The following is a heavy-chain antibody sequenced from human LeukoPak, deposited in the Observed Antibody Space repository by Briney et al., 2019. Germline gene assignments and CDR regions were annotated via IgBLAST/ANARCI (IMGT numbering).Heavy chain of an antibody. Sequence: ASVKVSCKASGYTFTSYGISWVRQAPGQGLEWMGIINPSGGSTSYAQKFQGRVTMTRDTSTSTVYMELSSLRSEDTAVYYCARALIVVVTAAPLGVWGQGTLVTVSS. CDR3: ARALIVVVTAAPLGV. J-gene: IGHJ4*02. CDR1: GYTFTSYG. CDR2: INPSGGST. D-gene: IGHD2-21*02. V-gene: IGHV1-46*01.